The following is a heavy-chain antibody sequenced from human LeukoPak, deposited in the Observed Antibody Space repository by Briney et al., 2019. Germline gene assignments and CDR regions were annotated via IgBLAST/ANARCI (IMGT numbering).Heavy chain of an antibody. J-gene: IGHJ3*02. CDR1: GYTFTSYG. CDR2: ISASNGNT. V-gene: IGHV1-18*01. CDR3: ARSGYCSGGSCYSGAFDI. Sequence: ASVKVSCKASGYTFTSYGISWVRQAPGQGVEWMGWISASNGNTNYAQKLQGRVTMTTDTSTSTAYMELRSLRSDDTAVYYCARSGYCSGGSCYSGAFDIWGQGTMVTVSS. D-gene: IGHD2-15*01.